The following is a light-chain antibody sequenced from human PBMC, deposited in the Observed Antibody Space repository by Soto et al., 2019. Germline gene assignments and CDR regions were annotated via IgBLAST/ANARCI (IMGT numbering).Light chain of an antibody. CDR3: QQLFDSPIT. CDR1: QVISTS. CDR2: AAS. V-gene: IGKV1-9*01. J-gene: IGKJ5*01. Sequence: DIQLTQSPSFLSPSIGESFTITCRASQVISTSLAWYQVKPGKAPKLLIYAASTLESGVPSRFSATVSGTELSLTITSLQPEDFATYYCQQLFDSPITFGQGTRLEIK.